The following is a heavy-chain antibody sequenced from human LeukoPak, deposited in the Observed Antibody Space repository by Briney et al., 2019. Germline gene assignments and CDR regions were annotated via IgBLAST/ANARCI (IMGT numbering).Heavy chain of an antibody. D-gene: IGHD2-2*01. V-gene: IGHV4-34*01. Sequence: PSETLSLTCAVYGGSFSGYYWSWIRQPPGKGLEWIGEINHSGSTNYNPSLKSRVTISVDTSKNQFSLKLSSVTAADTAVYYCARPIVVVPAAITRRAWFDPWGQGTLVTVSS. J-gene: IGHJ5*02. CDR2: INHSGST. CDR3: ARPIVVVPAAITRRAWFDP. CDR1: GGSFSGYY.